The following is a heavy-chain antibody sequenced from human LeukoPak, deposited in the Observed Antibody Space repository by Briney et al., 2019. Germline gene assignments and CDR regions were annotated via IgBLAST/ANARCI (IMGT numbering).Heavy chain of an antibody. CDR1: GYTFTSYD. D-gene: IGHD3-10*01. J-gene: IGHJ4*02. V-gene: IGHV1-8*01. CDR3: ARDFPSGSGSYAGCDY. CDR2: MNPNSGNT. Sequence: ASVKVSCKASGYTFTSYDINWVRQATGQGLEWMGWMNPNSGNTGYAQKFQGRVTMTRNTSASTAYMELSSLRSEDTAVYYCARDFPSGSGSYAGCDYWGQGTLVTVSS.